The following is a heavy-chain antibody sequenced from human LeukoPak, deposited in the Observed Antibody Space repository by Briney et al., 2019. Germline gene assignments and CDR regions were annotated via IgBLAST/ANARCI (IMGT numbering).Heavy chain of an antibody. Sequence: GGSLRLSRVASGFTFSTYSLNWVRQAPGKGLEWISYISSSSRTIYYADSVKGRFTISRDNAKNSLYLQMNSLRAEDTAVYYCARDLRGSLPLWPGGYWGQGTLVTVSS. CDR1: GFTFSTYS. D-gene: IGHD1-26*01. CDR2: ISSSSRTI. V-gene: IGHV3-48*01. CDR3: ARDLRGSLPLWPGGY. J-gene: IGHJ4*02.